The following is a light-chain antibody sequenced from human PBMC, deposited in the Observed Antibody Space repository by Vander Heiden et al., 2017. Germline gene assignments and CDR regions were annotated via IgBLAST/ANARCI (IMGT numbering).Light chain of an antibody. CDR2: GAS. CDR3: QQYHNWPPYT. Sequence: EIVMTQSPATLSVSPGERVTLSCRASQSASRNLAWYQQKPGQAPRLLIYGASTRATGIPARFSGSGSGTEFTLTISSLQSVDFAVYYCQQYHNWPPYTFGQGTKLEIK. J-gene: IGKJ2*01. V-gene: IGKV3-15*01. CDR1: QSASRN.